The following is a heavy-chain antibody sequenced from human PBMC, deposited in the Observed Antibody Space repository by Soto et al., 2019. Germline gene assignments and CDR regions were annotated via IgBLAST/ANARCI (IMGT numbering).Heavy chain of an antibody. CDR2: IYHSGST. D-gene: IGHD2-21*02. CDR3: ARGAVVTAIPNYYFDY. Sequence: PSETLSLTCAVSGGSISSGGYSWSWIRQPPGKGLEWIGYIYHSGSTYYNPSLKSRVTISVDRSKNQFSLKLSSVTAADTAVYYCARGAVVTAIPNYYFDYWGQGTLVTVS. V-gene: IGHV4-30-2*01. J-gene: IGHJ4*02. CDR1: GGSISSGGYS.